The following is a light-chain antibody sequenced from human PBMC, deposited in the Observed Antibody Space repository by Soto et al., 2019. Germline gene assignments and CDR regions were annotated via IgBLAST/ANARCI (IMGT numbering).Light chain of an antibody. CDR3: QSFDASLGRSV. CDR1: SSNIGAGFD. Sequence: QSVLTQPPSVSGAPGQRVTIPCAGTSSNIGAGFDVHWYQHLPGTAPKLLIYGNNHRPSGVPDRFSGSKSGTSASLPITGLQAEDEAYYSCQSFDASLGRSVFGGGTKLTVL. V-gene: IGLV1-40*01. CDR2: GNN. J-gene: IGLJ2*01.